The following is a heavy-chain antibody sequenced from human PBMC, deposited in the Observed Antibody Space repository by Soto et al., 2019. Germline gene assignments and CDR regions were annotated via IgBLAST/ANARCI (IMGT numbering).Heavy chain of an antibody. Sequence: EVQLVESGGGLVQPGGSLRLSCAASGFTFSSYDMHWVRQATRKGLEWVSGIGTAGQTFYPDSVNGRFTISRENAKNSLYLQMNRLRAGETAVYYCESAKVRAAGGTVWFDPWGQGTLVRGSS. J-gene: IGHJ5*02. CDR3: ESAKVRAAGGTVWFDP. D-gene: IGHD3-10*01. V-gene: IGHV3-13*01. CDR1: GFTFSSYD. CDR2: IGTAGQT.